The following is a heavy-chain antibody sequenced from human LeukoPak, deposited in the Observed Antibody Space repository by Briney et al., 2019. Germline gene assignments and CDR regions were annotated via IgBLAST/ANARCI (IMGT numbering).Heavy chain of an antibody. V-gene: IGHV3-11*01. Sequence: GGSLRLSCAASGFTFSDYYMSWIRKAPGKGLEWVSYISSSGSAIYYADSVKGRFTISRDNAKNSLYLQMSSLRVEDTAVYYCARDPRGITALVDYFDYWGQGTLVTVSS. CDR1: GFTFSDYY. J-gene: IGHJ4*02. D-gene: IGHD5-18*01. CDR3: ARDPRGITALVDYFDY. CDR2: ISSSGSAI.